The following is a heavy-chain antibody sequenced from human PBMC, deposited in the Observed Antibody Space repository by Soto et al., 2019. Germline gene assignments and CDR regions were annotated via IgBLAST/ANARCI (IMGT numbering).Heavy chain of an antibody. V-gene: IGHV1-3*01. J-gene: IGHJ6*02. CDR1: GYTFTSYP. Sequence: GDSVKVSCKASGYTFTSYPMPWVRQAPGQRLEWMGWINAGNGNTKYSQKFQGRVTITRDTFASTAYMELSSLRSEDTAVYYCATRGRSLGYYYGMDVWGQGTTVTVSS. CDR3: ATRGRSLGYYYGMDV. D-gene: IGHD3-10*01. CDR2: INAGNGNT.